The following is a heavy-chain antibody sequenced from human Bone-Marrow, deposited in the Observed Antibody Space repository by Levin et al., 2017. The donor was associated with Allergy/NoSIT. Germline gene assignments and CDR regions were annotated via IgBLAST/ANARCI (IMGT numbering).Heavy chain of an antibody. CDR2: ISYDGSNK. CDR3: ANSGSYYEIDY. J-gene: IGHJ4*02. Sequence: RSGGSLRLSCAASGFTFSSYGMHWVRQAPGKGLEWVAVISYDGSNKYYADSVKGRFTISRDNSKNTLYLQMNSLRAEDTAVYYCANSGSYYEIDYWGQGTLVTVSS. V-gene: IGHV3-30*18. D-gene: IGHD1-26*01. CDR1: GFTFSSYG.